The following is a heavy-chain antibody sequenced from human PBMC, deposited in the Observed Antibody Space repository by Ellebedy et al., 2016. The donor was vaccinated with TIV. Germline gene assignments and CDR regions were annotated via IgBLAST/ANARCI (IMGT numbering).Heavy chain of an antibody. Sequence: LSLTCAVYGGSFSGYYWSWIRQPPGKGLEWVAVISYDGSNKYYADSVKGRFTISRDNSKNTLYLQMNSLRAEDTAVYYCAKAVLPWDWYFDLWGRGTLVTVSS. CDR3: AKAVLPWDWYFDL. J-gene: IGHJ2*01. V-gene: IGHV3-30*18. D-gene: IGHD7-27*01. CDR2: ISYDGSNK. CDR1: GGSFSGYY.